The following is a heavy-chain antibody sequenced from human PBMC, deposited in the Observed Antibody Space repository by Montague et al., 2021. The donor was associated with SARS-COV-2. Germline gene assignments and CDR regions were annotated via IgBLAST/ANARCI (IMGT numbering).Heavy chain of an antibody. V-gene: IGHV2-70*04. D-gene: IGHD3-9*01. J-gene: IGHJ4*02. CDR3: ARSSYDILTAYYTPLDD. CDR1: GFSLSTSGMR. CDR2: IDWDDDK. Sequence: VKPTQTLTLTCTFSGFSLSTSGMRASWIRQPPGKALEWLARIDWDDDKFYSTSLKTRLTISKDTSKNQVVLTMTNMDPVDTATYYCARSSYDILTAYYTPLDDWGQGTLVTVSS.